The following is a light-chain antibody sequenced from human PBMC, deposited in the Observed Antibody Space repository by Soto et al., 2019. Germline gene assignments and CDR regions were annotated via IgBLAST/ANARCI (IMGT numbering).Light chain of an antibody. V-gene: IGKV4-1*01. Sequence: DIVMTQSPDSLTVSLGERATINCKSSQSVLYSSNNKNYLAWYQQKPGQPPKLLIYWASTRESGVPDRFSGSGSGTDFTLTISSLQAEDVAVYYCQPYYTTPRTFCQGTKVEIK. J-gene: IGKJ1*01. CDR2: WAS. CDR3: QPYYTTPRT. CDR1: QSVLYSSNNKNY.